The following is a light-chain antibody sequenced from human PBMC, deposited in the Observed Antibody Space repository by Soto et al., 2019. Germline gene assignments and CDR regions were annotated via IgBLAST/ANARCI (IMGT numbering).Light chain of an antibody. V-gene: IGKV3-11*01. J-gene: IGKJ1*01. CDR2: DAS. CDR3: QQRSNWLWT. Sequence: EIVLTQCPATLSLSPGERATLSRRASQSVSSYLAWYQQKPGQAPRLLIYDASNRATGIPARFSGSGSGADFTLTISSLEPEDFAVYDCQQRSNWLWTFGQGTK. CDR1: QSVSSY.